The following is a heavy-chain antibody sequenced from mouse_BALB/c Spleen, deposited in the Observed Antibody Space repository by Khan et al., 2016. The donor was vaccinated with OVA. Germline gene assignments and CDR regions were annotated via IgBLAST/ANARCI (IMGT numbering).Heavy chain of an antibody. CDR3: ARGGSAWFAY. CDR1: GYIFTDYS. Sequence: QIQLVQSGPELKKPGETVKISCKASGYIFTDYSMHWVKQAPGKGLRWMGWINTENGETTKADDFKGRFAFSLETSASTAYLQINNLKNEDTATYFCARGGSAWFAYWGQGTLVTVSA. V-gene: IGHV9-2-1*01. CDR2: INTENGET. J-gene: IGHJ3*01.